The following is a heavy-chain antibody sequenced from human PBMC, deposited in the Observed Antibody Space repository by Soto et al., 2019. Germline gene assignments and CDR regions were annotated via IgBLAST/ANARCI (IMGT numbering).Heavy chain of an antibody. Sequence: ASVKVSCKASGGTFSSYAISWVRQAPGQGLEWMGGIIPIFGTANYAQKFQGRVTITADESTSTAYMELSSLRSEDTAVYYCAGGRGYKWNTRVPYGMDVWGQGTTVTV. V-gene: IGHV1-69*13. J-gene: IGHJ6*02. CDR1: GGTFSSYA. D-gene: IGHD1-20*01. CDR2: IIPIFGTA. CDR3: AGGRGYKWNTRVPYGMDV.